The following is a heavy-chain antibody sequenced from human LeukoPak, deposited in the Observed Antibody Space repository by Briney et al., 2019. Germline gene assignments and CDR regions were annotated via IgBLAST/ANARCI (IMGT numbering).Heavy chain of an antibody. CDR1: GFTFSNYW. D-gene: IGHD3-10*01. CDR3: ARVPWYYGSGNYYKSYYFDY. CDR2: IKQDGSEK. J-gene: IGHJ4*02. Sequence: GGSLRLSCAASGFTFSNYWMSWVCQAPGKGLEWVANIKQDGSEKYYVDSVKGRFTISRDNAKNSLYLQMNSLRVEDTAVYYCARVPWYYGSGNYYKSYYFDYWGQGTLVTVSS. V-gene: IGHV3-7*01.